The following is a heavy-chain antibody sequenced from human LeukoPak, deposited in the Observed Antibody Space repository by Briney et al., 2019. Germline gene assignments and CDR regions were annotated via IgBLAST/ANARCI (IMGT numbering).Heavy chain of an antibody. J-gene: IGHJ4*02. D-gene: IGHD6-19*01. CDR2: HNPNSGGT. Sequence: ASVKVSCTSSRYTFTGYYIHWVRQAPGQGLEWMGWHNPNSGGTNYAQKFQGRVTMTRDTPIGTAYMELSSLRSDDTAVYYCARDLRIAVPALGYWGQGTLVTVS. CDR1: RYTFTGYY. V-gene: IGHV1-2*02. CDR3: ARDLRIAVPALGY.